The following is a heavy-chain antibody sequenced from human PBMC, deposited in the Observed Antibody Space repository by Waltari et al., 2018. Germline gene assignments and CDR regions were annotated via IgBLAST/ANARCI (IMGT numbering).Heavy chain of an antibody. CDR3: ARSSYGSETVFDY. CDR2: INPNSGGT. Sequence: QVQLVQSGAEVKKPGASVKVSCKASGYTFTGYYMHWVPQAPGQGLEWMGRINPNSGGTNYAQKFQGRVTMTRDTSISTAYMELSRLRSDDTAVYYCARSSYGSETVFDYWGQGTLVTVSS. V-gene: IGHV1-2*06. CDR1: GYTFTGYY. D-gene: IGHD3-10*01. J-gene: IGHJ4*02.